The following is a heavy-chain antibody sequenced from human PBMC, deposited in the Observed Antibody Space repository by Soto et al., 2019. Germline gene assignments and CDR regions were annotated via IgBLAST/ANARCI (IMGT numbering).Heavy chain of an antibody. CDR3: TTDWGLELRFLEWPPHPDAFDI. CDR1: GFTFSNAW. Sequence: GGSLRLSCAASGFTFSNAWMSWVRQAPGKGLEWVGRIKSKTDGGTTDYAAPVKGRFTISRDDSKNTLYLQMNSLKTEDTAVYYCTTDWGLELRFLEWPPHPDAFDIWGQGTMVTVSS. D-gene: IGHD3-3*01. J-gene: IGHJ3*02. CDR2: IKSKTDGGTT. V-gene: IGHV3-15*01.